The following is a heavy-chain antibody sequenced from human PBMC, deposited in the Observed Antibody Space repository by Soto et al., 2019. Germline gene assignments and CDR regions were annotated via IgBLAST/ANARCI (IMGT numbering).Heavy chain of an antibody. J-gene: IGHJ6*02. V-gene: IGHV3-13*01. CDR3: ARDAGNFWSGSLGMDV. CDR2: IGTAGDT. D-gene: IGHD3-3*01. CDR1: GFTFSIYD. Sequence: PGGSLRLSCAASGFTFSIYDMHWVRQATGKGLEWVSAIGTAGDTYYPGSVKGRFTVSRENAKNSLYLQMNSLRAGDTAVYYCARDAGNFWSGSLGMDVWGQGTTVTV.